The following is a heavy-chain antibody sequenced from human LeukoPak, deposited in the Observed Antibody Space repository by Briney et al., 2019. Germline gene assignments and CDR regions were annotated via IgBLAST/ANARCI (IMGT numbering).Heavy chain of an antibody. D-gene: IGHD2-2*01. CDR1: GGTFSSYA. Sequence: SVKVSCKASGGTFSSYATSWVRQAPGQGLEWMGGIIPIFGTANYAQKFQGRVTITADKSTSTAYMELSSLRSEDTAVYYCAIGWRYCSSTSCYFDYYYGMDVWGKGTTVTVTS. CDR3: AIGWRYCSSTSCYFDYYYGMDV. V-gene: IGHV1-69*06. CDR2: IIPIFGTA. J-gene: IGHJ6*04.